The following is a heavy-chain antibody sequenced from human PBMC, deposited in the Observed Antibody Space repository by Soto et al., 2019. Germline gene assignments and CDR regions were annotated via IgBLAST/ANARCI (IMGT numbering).Heavy chain of an antibody. CDR1: GFTFSSYG. CDR2: IWYDGSNK. V-gene: IGHV3-33*01. D-gene: IGHD3-22*01. Sequence: GSLRLSCAASGFTFSSYGMHWVRQAPGKGLEWVAVIWYDGSNKYYADSVKGRFTISRDNSKNTLYLQMNSLRAEDTAVYYCAREGGYYYDSSGYSDAFDIWGQGTMVTVSS. J-gene: IGHJ3*02. CDR3: AREGGYYYDSSGYSDAFDI.